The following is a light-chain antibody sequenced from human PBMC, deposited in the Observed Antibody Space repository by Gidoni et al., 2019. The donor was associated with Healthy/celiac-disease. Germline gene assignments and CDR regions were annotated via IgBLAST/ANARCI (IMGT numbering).Light chain of an antibody. V-gene: IGLV2-23*03. CDR3: CAYAGSSTFYV. CDR1: SSDVGSYNL. Sequence: QSALTQPASVSGSPGQSITIACTGTSSDVGSYNLVSWYQQHPGKAPKLMMYEGSKRTSGVSNLFSGSKSGNTASLTISGLQAEDEADYYCCAYAGSSTFYVFGTGTKVTVL. J-gene: IGLJ1*01. CDR2: EGS.